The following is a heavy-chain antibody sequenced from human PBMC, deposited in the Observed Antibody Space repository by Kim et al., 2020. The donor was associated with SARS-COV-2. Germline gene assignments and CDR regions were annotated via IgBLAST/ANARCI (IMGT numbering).Heavy chain of an antibody. Sequence: ADSVKGRFTISRDNAKNSLYLQMNSLRVEDTALYYCAKDAGSRTWYYFDYWGQGTLVTVSS. V-gene: IGHV3-9*01. CDR3: AKDAGSRTWYYFDY. J-gene: IGHJ4*02. D-gene: IGHD2-2*01.